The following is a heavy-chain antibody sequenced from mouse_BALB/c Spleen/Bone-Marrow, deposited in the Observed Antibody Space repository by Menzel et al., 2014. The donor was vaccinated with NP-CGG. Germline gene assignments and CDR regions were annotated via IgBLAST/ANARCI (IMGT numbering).Heavy chain of an antibody. Sequence: QVQLQQSGPGLVAPSQSLSITCTVSGFSLTSYDISWIRQPPGKGLEWLGVIWTGGGTNYNSAFMSRLNISKDNSKSQVFLKMNSLQTDDTAIYYCVREKGFAYWGQGTLVTVSA. CDR1: GFSLTSYD. J-gene: IGHJ3*01. CDR3: VREKGFAY. V-gene: IGHV2-9-2*01. CDR2: IWTGGGT.